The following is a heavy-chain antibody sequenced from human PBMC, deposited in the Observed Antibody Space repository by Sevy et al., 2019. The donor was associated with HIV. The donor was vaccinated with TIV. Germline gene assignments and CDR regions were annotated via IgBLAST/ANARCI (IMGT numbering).Heavy chain of an antibody. CDR2: IYYSGST. Sequence: KQSQTLSLTCTVSGGSISSYYWSWIRQPPGKGLEWIGYIYYSGSTNYNPSLKSRVTISVDTSKNQFSLKLSSVTAADTAVYYWAGGYSGYDWFDYWGQGTLVTVSS. CDR3: AGGYSGYDWFDY. D-gene: IGHD5-12*01. CDR1: GGSISSYY. J-gene: IGHJ4*02. V-gene: IGHV4-59*01.